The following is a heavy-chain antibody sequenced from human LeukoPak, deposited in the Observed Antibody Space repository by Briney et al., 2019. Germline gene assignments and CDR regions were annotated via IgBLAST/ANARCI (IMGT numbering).Heavy chain of an antibody. Sequence: PGGSLRLSCAASGFTFRRYGMIWVRQAPGKGLEWVSVISGSGGSTYYGDSVKGRFTISRDNSKNTLYLQMNSLRPEDTAVYYCAKLLYYYDSSQPYWGQGTLVTVSS. CDR1: GFTFRRYG. J-gene: IGHJ4*02. CDR3: AKLLYYYDSSQPY. V-gene: IGHV3-23*01. D-gene: IGHD3-22*01. CDR2: ISGSGGST.